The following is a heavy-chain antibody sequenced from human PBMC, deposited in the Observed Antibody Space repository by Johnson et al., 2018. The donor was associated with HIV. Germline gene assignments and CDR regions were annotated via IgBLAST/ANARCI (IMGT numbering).Heavy chain of an antibody. V-gene: IGHV3-74*01. J-gene: IGHJ3*02. CDR1: GFTFSSYA. Sequence: VQLVESGGGVVQPGRSLRLSCAASGFTFSSYAMHWVRQAPGKGLVWVSRINSDGSSTSYADSVKGRFTISRDNAKNALYLQLNSLKPEDTAVYYCAKDERQLGGWSHAFDIWGQGTVLTVSS. CDR2: INSDGSST. D-gene: IGHD7-27*01. CDR3: AKDERQLGGWSHAFDI.